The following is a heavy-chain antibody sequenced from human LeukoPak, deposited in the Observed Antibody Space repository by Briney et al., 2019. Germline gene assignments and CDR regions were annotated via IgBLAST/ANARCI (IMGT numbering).Heavy chain of an antibody. D-gene: IGHD3-10*01. CDR3: ARESDGVISNNWFDP. Sequence: PSETLSLTCAVYGGSFSGYYWSWIHQPPGKGLEWIGEINHSGSTNYNPSLKSRVTISVDTSRNQFSLKLSSLTAADTAVYYCARESDGVISNNWFDPWGQGTLVTVSS. CDR2: INHSGST. CDR1: GGSFSGYY. J-gene: IGHJ5*02. V-gene: IGHV4-34*01.